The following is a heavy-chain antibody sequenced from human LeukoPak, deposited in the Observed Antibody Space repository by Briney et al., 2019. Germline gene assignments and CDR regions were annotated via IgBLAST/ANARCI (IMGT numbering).Heavy chain of an antibody. V-gene: IGHV4-39*07. CDR2: IYYSGST. D-gene: IGHD3-3*01. J-gene: IGHJ2*01. CDR3: AGATLTASGSVWYFDL. CDR1: GGSISSSFYY. Sequence: PSETLSLTCTVSGGSISSSFYYWGWIRQPPGKGLEWIGSIYYSGSTYYNPSLKSRVTISVDTSKNQFSLKLRSVTAADTAVYYCAGATLTASGSVWYFDLWGRGTLVTVSS.